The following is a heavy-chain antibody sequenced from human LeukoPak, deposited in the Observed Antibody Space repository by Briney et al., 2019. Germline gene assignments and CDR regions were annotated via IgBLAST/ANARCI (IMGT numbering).Heavy chain of an antibody. CDR1: GGTFSSYA. CDR3: AKEGDSYGYGHGQNDY. Sequence: SVKVSCKASGGTFSSYAISWVRQAPGQGLEWMGGIIPIFGTANYAQKFQGRVTITADESTSTAYMELSSLRSEDTAVYYCAKEGDSYGYGHGQNDYWGQGTPVTVSS. V-gene: IGHV1-69*01. J-gene: IGHJ4*02. D-gene: IGHD5-18*01. CDR2: IIPIFGTA.